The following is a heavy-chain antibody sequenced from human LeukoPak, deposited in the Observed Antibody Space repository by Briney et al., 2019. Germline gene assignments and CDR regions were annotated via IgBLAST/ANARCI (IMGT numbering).Heavy chain of an antibody. J-gene: IGHJ4*02. V-gene: IGHV4-59*01. CDR2: IYYSGST. Sequence: SETLSLTCTVSGGSISSYYWSWIRQPPGKGLEWIGYIYYSGSTNYNPSLKSRVTISVDTSKNQFSLKLSSVTAADTAVYYCARDRGGEVYWGQGTLVTVSS. CDR3: ARDRGGEVY. CDR1: GGSISSYY. D-gene: IGHD3-16*01.